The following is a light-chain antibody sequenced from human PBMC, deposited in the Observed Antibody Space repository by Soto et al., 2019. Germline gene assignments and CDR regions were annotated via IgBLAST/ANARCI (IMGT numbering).Light chain of an antibody. CDR1: QSISSW. Sequence: DMQMTQSRTSVSASVSEILPIRWLASQSISSWLAWHQQHPAKAPKLLIYTASGLASRVPSRFSGSGPGTDFTLPISSLPPDDFAPYYCPQYESYSPLTFGGGTTGDIK. J-gene: IGKJ4*01. CDR2: TAS. CDR3: PQYESYSPLT. V-gene: IGKV1-5*03.